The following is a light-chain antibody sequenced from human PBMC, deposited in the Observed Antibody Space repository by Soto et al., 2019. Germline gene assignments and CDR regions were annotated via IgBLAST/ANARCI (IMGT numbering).Light chain of an antibody. Sequence: QSVLTQPPSVSEDPRQRVTISCSGSSSNIGNNAVTWYQQLPGKAPKLLIFYDDLLPSGVSDRFSGSKSGTSASLAISGLQSEDEADYYCASWDDSLNGPVFGGGTKLTVL. CDR2: YDD. J-gene: IGLJ3*02. CDR1: SSNIGNNA. CDR3: ASWDDSLNGPV. V-gene: IGLV1-36*01.